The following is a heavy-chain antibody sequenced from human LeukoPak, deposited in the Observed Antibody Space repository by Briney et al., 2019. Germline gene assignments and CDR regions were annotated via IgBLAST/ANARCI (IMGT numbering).Heavy chain of an antibody. CDR3: AVLITMVRGPIDP. CDR2: INPSGGST. J-gene: IGHJ5*02. CDR1: GYTFTSYY. D-gene: IGHD3-10*01. V-gene: IGHV1-46*01. Sequence: ASVKVSCKASGYTFTSYYMHWVRQAPGQGLEWMGIINPSGGSTSYAQKFQGRVAMTRDMSTSTVYMELSSLRSEDTAVYYCAVLITMVRGPIDPWGQGTLVTVSS.